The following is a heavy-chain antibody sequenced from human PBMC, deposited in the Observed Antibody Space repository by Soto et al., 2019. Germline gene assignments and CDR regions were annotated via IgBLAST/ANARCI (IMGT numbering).Heavy chain of an antibody. J-gene: IGHJ4*02. CDR1: GFTFSSYA. CDR3: ATSPHYYDSSGYYFFDY. CDR2: ISGSGGST. V-gene: IGHV3-23*01. D-gene: IGHD3-22*01. Sequence: EVQLLESGGGLVQPGGSLRLSCAASGFTFSSYAMSWVRQAPGKGLEWVSAISGSGGSTYYADSVKGRFTISRDNSKNTLYLQMNSLSAEDTAVYYCATSPHYYDSSGYYFFDYWGQGTLVTVSS.